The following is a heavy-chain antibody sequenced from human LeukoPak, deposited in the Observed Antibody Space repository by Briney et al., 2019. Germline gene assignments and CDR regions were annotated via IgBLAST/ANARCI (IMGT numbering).Heavy chain of an antibody. V-gene: IGHV4-39*07. CDR2: IYYSGST. CDR3: ARDRGIMVRGGTDAFDI. D-gene: IGHD3-10*01. J-gene: IGHJ3*02. CDR1: GDSINTSSYF. Sequence: PSETLSLTCSVSGDSINTSSYFWGWIRQPPGKGLEWIGSIYYSGSTYSNPSLKSRVTISVDTSKNQFSLKLSSVTAADTAVYYCARDRGIMVRGGTDAFDIWGQGTMVTVSS.